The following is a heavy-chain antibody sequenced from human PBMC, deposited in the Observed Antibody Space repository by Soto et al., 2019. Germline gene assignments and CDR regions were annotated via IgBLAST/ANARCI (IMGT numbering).Heavy chain of an antibody. CDR2: IYHSGST. J-gene: IGHJ3*02. V-gene: IGHV4-4*02. Sequence: SETLSLTCAVSGGSISSSNWWSWVRQPPGKGLEWIGEIYHSGSTNYNPSLKSRVTISVDKSKNQFSLKLSSVTAADTAVYYCARGGFMGPRGSFLDAFDIWGQGTMVTVSS. CDR1: GGSISSSNW. CDR3: ARGGFMGPRGSFLDAFDI. D-gene: IGHD6-6*01.